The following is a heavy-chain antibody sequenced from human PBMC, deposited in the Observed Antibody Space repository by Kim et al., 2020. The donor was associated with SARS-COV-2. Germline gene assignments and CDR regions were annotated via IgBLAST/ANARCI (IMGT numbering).Heavy chain of an antibody. J-gene: IGHJ6*02. Sequence: YADSVKGRFTISRDNSKNTLYLQMNSLRAEDTAVYYCAKNYGYYYGMDVWGQGTTVTVSS. D-gene: IGHD1-7*01. V-gene: IGHV3-30*02. CDR3: AKNYGYYYGMDV.